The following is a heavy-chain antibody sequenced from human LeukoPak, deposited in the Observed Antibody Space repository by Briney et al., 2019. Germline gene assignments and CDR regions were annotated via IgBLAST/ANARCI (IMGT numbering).Heavy chain of an antibody. CDR2: IYYSGST. J-gene: IGHJ4*02. Sequence: PSETLSLTCTVSGGSISSYYWSWIRQPPGKGLEWIGYIYYSGSTNYNPSLKSRVTISVDTSKNQFSLKLSSVTAADTAVYYCAIVVVPAARLDYWGQGTLVTVSS. D-gene: IGHD2-2*01. CDR3: AIVVVPAARLDY. V-gene: IGHV4-59*08. CDR1: GGSISSYY.